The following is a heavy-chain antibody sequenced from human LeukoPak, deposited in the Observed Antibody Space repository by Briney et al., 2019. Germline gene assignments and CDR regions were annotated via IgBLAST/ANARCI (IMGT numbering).Heavy chain of an antibody. V-gene: IGHV1-69*05. D-gene: IGHD2-2*01. CDR1: GGTFSSYA. Sequence: SVKVSCKASGGTFSSYAISWVRQAPGQGLEWMGGIIPIFGTANYAQKFQGRVTITTDESTSTAYMELSSLKSEDTAVYYCARPSSTYCSPTSCYEGAFDIWGQGTMVTVSS. CDR2: IIPIFGTA. CDR3: ARPSSTYCSPTSCYEGAFDI. J-gene: IGHJ3*02.